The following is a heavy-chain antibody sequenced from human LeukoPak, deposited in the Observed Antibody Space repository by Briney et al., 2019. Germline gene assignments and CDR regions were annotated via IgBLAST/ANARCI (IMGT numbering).Heavy chain of an antibody. CDR1: GFSFSTYS. D-gene: IGHD3-22*01. CDR2: ITGSGANT. CDR3: YYYDSSGFYPQTKIDY. V-gene: IGHV3-23*01. J-gene: IGHJ4*02. Sequence: GGSLTLSCAGSGFSFSTYSMNWVRQAPGKGLEWVSGITGSGANTYYADSVKGRFTVSRDNSKNTLYLRMDSLRAEDTAVYYCYYYDSSGFYPQTKIDYWGQGTLVTVSS.